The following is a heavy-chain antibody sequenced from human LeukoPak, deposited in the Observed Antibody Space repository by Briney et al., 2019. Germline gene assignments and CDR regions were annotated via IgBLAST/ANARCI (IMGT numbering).Heavy chain of an antibody. J-gene: IGHJ3*02. D-gene: IGHD3-16*02. CDR3: ARKGGVIVIDAFDI. CDR1: GFTFSSYS. Sequence: GGSLRLSCAASGFTFSSYSMNWVRQAPGKGLEWVAVIWYDGSNKYYADSVKGRFTISRDNSKNTLYLQMNSLRAEDTAVYYCARKGGVIVIDAFDIWGQGTMVTVSS. V-gene: IGHV3-33*08. CDR2: IWYDGSNK.